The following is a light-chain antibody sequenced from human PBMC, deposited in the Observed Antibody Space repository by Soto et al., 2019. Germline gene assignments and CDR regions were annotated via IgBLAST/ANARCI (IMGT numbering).Light chain of an antibody. CDR3: SSYAGSKHYV. CDR1: SSDVGGYNY. CDR2: EVT. Sequence: QSVLTQPPSASGSPGQSVTIFCTGTSSDVGGYNYVSWYQQHPGKAPKLMIYEVTKRPSGVTDRFSGSKSDNTASLTVSGLQAEDEADYYCSSYAGSKHYVFGTGTKVTVL. V-gene: IGLV2-8*01. J-gene: IGLJ1*01.